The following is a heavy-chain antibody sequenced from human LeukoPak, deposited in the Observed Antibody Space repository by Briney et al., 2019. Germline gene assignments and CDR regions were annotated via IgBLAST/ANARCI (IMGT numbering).Heavy chain of an antibody. V-gene: IGHV3-23*01. CDR3: AKDTTSDGDYAFAFDI. J-gene: IGHJ3*02. CDR1: GFTFSSYA. Sequence: PGGSLRLSCAASGFTFSSYAMSWVRQAPGKGPEWVSAISGSGGSTYYADSVKGRFTISRDNSKNTLYLQMNSLRAEDTAVYYCAKDTTSDGDYAFAFDIWGQGTMVTVSS. CDR2: ISGSGGST. D-gene: IGHD4-17*01.